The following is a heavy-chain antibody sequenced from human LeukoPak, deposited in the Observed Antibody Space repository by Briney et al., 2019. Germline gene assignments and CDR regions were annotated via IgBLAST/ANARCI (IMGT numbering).Heavy chain of an antibody. V-gene: IGHV3-13*01. CDR3: ARGKEGSGSYYKPFDY. CDR1: GFTFSNYD. Sequence: GGSLRLSCAASGFTFSNYDMHWVRQAAGKGLEWVSAIGTLGDTHYLDSVKGRFIISRENAKNTLYLQMNSLRGGDTAVYYCARGKEGSGSYYKPFDYWGQGTLVTVSS. CDR2: IGTLGDT. J-gene: IGHJ4*02. D-gene: IGHD3-10*01.